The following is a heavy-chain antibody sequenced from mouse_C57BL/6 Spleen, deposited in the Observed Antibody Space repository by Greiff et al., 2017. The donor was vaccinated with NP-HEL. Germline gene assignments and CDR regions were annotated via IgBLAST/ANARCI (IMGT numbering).Heavy chain of an antibody. CDR3: AISIYYGYDGGYFDC. Sequence: EVKLVESGGGLVKPGGSLKLSCAASGFTFSSYAMSWVRQTPEKRLEWVATISGGGSYTYYPDNVKGRFTFSRDNAYNNLYLQMSHLKSEDTAMYYCAISIYYGYDGGYFDCWGKGTTLTVSS. CDR2: ISGGGSYT. D-gene: IGHD2-2*01. CDR1: GFTFSSYA. V-gene: IGHV5-4*03. J-gene: IGHJ2*01.